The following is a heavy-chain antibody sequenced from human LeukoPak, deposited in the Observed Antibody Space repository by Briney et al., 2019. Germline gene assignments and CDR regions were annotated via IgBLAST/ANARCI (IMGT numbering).Heavy chain of an antibody. V-gene: IGHV3-33*06. CDR3: AKDLGDGDSGTLDY. Sequence: PGRSLRLSCVASGFKFSSSGMHWVRQAPGKGLEWVSVIWFDGNYKYFADSVKGRFTISRDNSKNTVYLQMNSRTAEDTAVYYCAKDLGDGDSGTLDYWGQGTLVTVSS. D-gene: IGHD4-17*01. CDR1: GFKFSSSG. J-gene: IGHJ4*02. CDR2: IWFDGNYK.